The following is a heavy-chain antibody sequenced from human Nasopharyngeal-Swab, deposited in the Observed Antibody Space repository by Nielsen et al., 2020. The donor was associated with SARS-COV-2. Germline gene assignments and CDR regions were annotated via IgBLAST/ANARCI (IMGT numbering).Heavy chain of an antibody. D-gene: IGHD3-10*01. CDR2: IYTSGST. Sequence: SETLSLTCTVSGGSISSGSYYWSWIRQPAGKGLEWIGRIYTSGSTNYNPSLKSRVTISVDTPKNQFSLKLSSVTAADTAVYYCARAEGGTLWHRGMDVWGQGTTVTVSS. CDR1: GGSISSGSYY. J-gene: IGHJ6*02. V-gene: IGHV4-61*02. CDR3: ARAEGGTLWHRGMDV.